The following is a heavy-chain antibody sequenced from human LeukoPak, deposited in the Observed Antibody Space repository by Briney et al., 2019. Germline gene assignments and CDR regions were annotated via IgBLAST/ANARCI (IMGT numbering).Heavy chain of an antibody. J-gene: IGHJ4*02. Sequence: SQTLSLTCTVSGGSISSGDYYWSWIRQPPGKGLEWIGYIYHSGSTYYNPSLKSRVTISVDRSKNQFSLKLSSVTAADTAVYYCASSPSTVVTLFSFEYWGQGTVVTVSS. CDR3: ASSPSTVVTLFSFEY. V-gene: IGHV4-30-2*01. D-gene: IGHD4-23*01. CDR1: GGSISSGDYY. CDR2: IYHSGST.